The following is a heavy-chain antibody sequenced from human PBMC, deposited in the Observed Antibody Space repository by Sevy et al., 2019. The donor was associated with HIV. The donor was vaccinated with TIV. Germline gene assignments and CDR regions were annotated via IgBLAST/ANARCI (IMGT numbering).Heavy chain of an antibody. V-gene: IGHV1-2*02. CDR2: INPNSGGT. CDR3: AYDPGLVDTLDY. Sequence: ASVKVSCTASGYTFSAYQLHWVRQAPGQGLEWMGWINPNSGGTDYAQKFQGRVTMTGDTSISTAYMELSSLRSDDTAVYYCAYDPGLVDTLDYWGQGTLVTVSS. J-gene: IGHJ4*02. CDR1: GYTFSAYQ. D-gene: IGHD5-18*01.